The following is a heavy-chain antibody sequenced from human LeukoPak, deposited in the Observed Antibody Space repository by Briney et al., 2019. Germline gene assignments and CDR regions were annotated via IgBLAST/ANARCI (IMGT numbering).Heavy chain of an antibody. CDR3: ARDTKDISGYYSFF. V-gene: IGHV3-23*01. CDR2: VGGSASGT. J-gene: IGHJ4*02. Sequence: GGSLRLSCAASGFIFSSYTMSWVRQAPGKGLEWVSTVGGSASGTFYADSVKGRFTISRDNAKNSLYLQMNSLRAEDTAVYYCARDTKDISGYYSFFWGQGTLVTVSS. CDR1: GFIFSSYT. D-gene: IGHD3-22*01.